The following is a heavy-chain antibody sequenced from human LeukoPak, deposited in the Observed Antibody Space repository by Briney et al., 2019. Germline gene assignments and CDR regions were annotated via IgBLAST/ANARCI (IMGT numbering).Heavy chain of an antibody. D-gene: IGHD3-10*02. CDR2: ISSSGSTI. CDR1: GFTFSSYE. Sequence: RGGSLRLSCAASGFTFSSYEMIWVRQAPGKGLEWVSYISSSGSTIYYADSVKGRFTISRDNAKNSLYLQMNSLRAEDTAVYYCAELGITMIGGVWGKGTTVTISS. J-gene: IGHJ6*04. CDR3: AELGITMIGGV. V-gene: IGHV3-48*03.